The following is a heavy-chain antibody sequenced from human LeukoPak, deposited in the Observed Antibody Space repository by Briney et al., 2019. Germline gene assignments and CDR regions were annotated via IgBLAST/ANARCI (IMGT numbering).Heavy chain of an antibody. CDR3: TTDRSGLLWFGELSPYYFDY. CDR2: ISDSGDIT. J-gene: IGHJ4*02. CDR1: GFTFSSYA. D-gene: IGHD3-10*01. Sequence: QPGGSLRLSCAASGFTFSSYAMSWVRQAPGKGLEWVSGISDSGDITYYADSVKGRFTISRDNSKNTLYVQMNSLRVEDTAVYYCTTDRSGLLWFGELSPYYFDYWGQGTLVTVSS. V-gene: IGHV3-23*01.